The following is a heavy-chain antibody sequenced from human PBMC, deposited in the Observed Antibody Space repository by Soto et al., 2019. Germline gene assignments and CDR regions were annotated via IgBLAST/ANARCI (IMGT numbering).Heavy chain of an antibody. CDR3: ARGRYGDY. CDR2: ISAHNGNT. Sequence: QVHLVQSGAEVKKPGASVKVSCKGSGYAFTTYGITWVRQAPGQGLEWMGWISAHNGNTNYAQKLQRRVTVTRDTSTSPAYLELRSLRSDDTAVYYCARGRYGDYWGQGALVTVSS. J-gene: IGHJ4*02. V-gene: IGHV1-18*01. CDR1: GYAFTTYG. D-gene: IGHD1-1*01.